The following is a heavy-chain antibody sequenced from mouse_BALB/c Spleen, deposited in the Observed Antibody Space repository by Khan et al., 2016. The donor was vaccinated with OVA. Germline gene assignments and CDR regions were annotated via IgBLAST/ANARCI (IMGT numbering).Heavy chain of an antibody. D-gene: IGHD1-2*01. J-gene: IGHJ3*01. CDR2: IWGDGST. V-gene: IGHV2-3*01. CDR1: GFSLTSYG. CDR3: AKSVEGYGYVAWFAY. Sequence: QVQLKESGPGLVAPSQSLSITCTVSGFSLTSYGVSWVRQPPGKGLEWLGVIWGDGSTNYHSALISRLSISKDISKSQVFLKVNSLQTDDTATYYCAKSVEGYGYVAWFAYWGQGTLVTVSA.